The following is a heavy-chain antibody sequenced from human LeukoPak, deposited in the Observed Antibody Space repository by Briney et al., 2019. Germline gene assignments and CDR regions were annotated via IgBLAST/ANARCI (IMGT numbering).Heavy chain of an antibody. J-gene: IGHJ4*02. D-gene: IGHD5-18*01. CDR2: IYGDGST. V-gene: IGHV3-66*02. Sequence: GSLRLSCAASGFTVNSYYMSWVRQAPGKGLEWVSLIYGDGSTSYADSVKGRFTISRDNSKNTLYLQMNSLRAEDTAVYYCARDKAYGYSYGYMGYWGQGTLVTVSS. CDR3: ARDKAYGYSYGYMGY. CDR1: GFTVNSYY.